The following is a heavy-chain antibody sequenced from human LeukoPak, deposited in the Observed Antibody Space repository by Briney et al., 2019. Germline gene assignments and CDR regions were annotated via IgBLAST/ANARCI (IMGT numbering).Heavy chain of an antibody. Sequence: KPSETLSLTCTVSGGSISSYYWSWIRQPPGKGLEWIGYIYYSGSTNYNPSLKSRVTISVDTSKNQFSLKLSSVTAADTAVYYCAREAPKGYYGSGSQGFDPWGQGTLVTVSS. CDR3: AREAPKGYYGSGSQGFDP. J-gene: IGHJ5*02. V-gene: IGHV4-59*12. D-gene: IGHD3-10*01. CDR1: GGSISSYY. CDR2: IYYSGST.